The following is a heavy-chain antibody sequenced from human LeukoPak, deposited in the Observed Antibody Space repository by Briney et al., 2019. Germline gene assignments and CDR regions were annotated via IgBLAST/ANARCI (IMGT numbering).Heavy chain of an antibody. D-gene: IGHD6-19*01. Sequence: ASVKVSCKASGYTFPSYFMHWVRQAPGQGLEWMGIINPIGGSTTYAQKFQGRVTMTRDTSTSTVYMELSSLRSEDTAVYYCARGGSLAAAPHLYYFDYWGQGGLVTVSS. CDR3: ARGGSLAAAPHLYYFDY. V-gene: IGHV1-46*01. CDR2: INPIGGST. CDR1: GYTFPSYF. J-gene: IGHJ4*02.